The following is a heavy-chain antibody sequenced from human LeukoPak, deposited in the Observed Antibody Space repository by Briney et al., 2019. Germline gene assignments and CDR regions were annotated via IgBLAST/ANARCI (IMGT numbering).Heavy chain of an antibody. CDR2: IYYSGST. Sequence: PSETLSLTCTVSGGSISSGSYYWGWIRQPPGKGLEWIGSIYYSGSTYYNPSLKSRVTISVDTSKNQFSLKLSSVTAADTAVYYCARHPNYPIVFDYWGQGTLVTVSS. J-gene: IGHJ4*02. D-gene: IGHD5-24*01. V-gene: IGHV4-39*01. CDR3: ARHPNYPIVFDY. CDR1: GGSISSGSYY.